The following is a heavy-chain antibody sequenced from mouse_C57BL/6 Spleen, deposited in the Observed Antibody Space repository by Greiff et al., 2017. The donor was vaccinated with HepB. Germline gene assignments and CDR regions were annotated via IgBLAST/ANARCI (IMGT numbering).Heavy chain of an antibody. CDR1: GYAFSSSW. CDR2: IYPGDGDT. D-gene: IGHD3-2*02. CDR3: ARTGRLGDY. Sequence: VQLQQSGPELVKPGASVKISCKASGYAFSSSWMNWVKQRPGKGLEWIGRIYPGDGDTNYKGKFKGKATLTADKTSSTAYLQLSSLTSEDSAVYCCARTGRLGDYWGQGTALTGSS. J-gene: IGHJ2*01. V-gene: IGHV1-82*01.